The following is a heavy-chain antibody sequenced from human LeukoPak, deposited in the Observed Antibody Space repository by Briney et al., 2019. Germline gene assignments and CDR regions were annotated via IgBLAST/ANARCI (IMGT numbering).Heavy chain of an antibody. J-gene: IGHJ3*02. CDR2: IYYSGST. CDR1: GGSISSYY. Sequence: SETLSLTCTVSGGSISSYYWSWIRQPPGKGLEWIGYIYYSGSTNYNPSLKSRVTISVDTSKNQFSLKLSSVTAADTAVYYCARRRSLYYDFWSGYGEGAFDIWGQGTMVTVSS. CDR3: ARRRSLYYDFWSGYGEGAFDI. D-gene: IGHD3-3*01. V-gene: IGHV4-59*12.